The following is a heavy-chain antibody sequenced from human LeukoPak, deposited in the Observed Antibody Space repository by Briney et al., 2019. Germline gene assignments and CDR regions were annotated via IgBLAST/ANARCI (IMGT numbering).Heavy chain of an antibody. CDR2: IYYSVST. D-gene: IGHD6-13*01. J-gene: IGHJ4*02. CDR3: ARLVRYSSSWYLIYYFDY. CDR1: GGSISSYY. V-gene: IGHV4-59*08. Sequence: SETLSLTCTVSGGSISSYYWSWIRQPPGKGLEWIGYIYYSVSTNYNPSLKSRVTISVDTSKNQFSLKLSSVTAADTAVYYCARLVRYSSSWYLIYYFDYWGQGTLVTVSS.